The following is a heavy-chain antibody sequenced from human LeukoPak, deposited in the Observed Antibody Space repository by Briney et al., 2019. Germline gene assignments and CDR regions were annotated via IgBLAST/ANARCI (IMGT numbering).Heavy chain of an antibody. CDR2: ISSSSSYI. Sequence: GGSLRLSCAASGFTFSSYSMNWVRQAPGKGLEWVSSISSSSSYIYYADSVKGRFTISRDNAKNSPYLQMNSLRAEDTAVYYCARARYFDWLIVDYWGQGTLVTVSS. D-gene: IGHD3-9*01. J-gene: IGHJ4*02. CDR3: ARARYFDWLIVDY. CDR1: GFTFSSYS. V-gene: IGHV3-21*01.